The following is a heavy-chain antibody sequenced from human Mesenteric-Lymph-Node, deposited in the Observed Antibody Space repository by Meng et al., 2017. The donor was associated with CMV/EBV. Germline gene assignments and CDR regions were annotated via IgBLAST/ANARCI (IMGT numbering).Heavy chain of an antibody. CDR2: ISSSGSTI. CDR1: AFTVSSDY. Sequence: GGSLRLSCVVSAFTVSSDYMRWVRQAPGKGLEWVSYISSSGSTIYYADSVKGRFTISRDNAKNSLYLQMNSLRAEDTAVYYCARTAYCGGDCVAPYYYGMDVWGQGTTVTVSS. D-gene: IGHD2-21*01. V-gene: IGHV3-11*01. CDR3: ARTAYCGGDCVAPYYYGMDV. J-gene: IGHJ6*02.